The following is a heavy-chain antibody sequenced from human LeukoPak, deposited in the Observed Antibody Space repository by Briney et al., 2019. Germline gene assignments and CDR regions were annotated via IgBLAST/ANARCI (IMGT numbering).Heavy chain of an antibody. Sequence: PGRSLRLSCAASGFTFSSYGMHRVRQAPGKGLEWVAVISYDGSNKYYADSVKGRFTISRDNSKNTLYLQMNSLRAEDTAVYYCAKIHSSPITSVGGITMVRGVAHDYWGQGTLVTVSS. V-gene: IGHV3-30*18. CDR1: GFTFSSYG. D-gene: IGHD3-10*01. CDR2: ISYDGSNK. J-gene: IGHJ4*02. CDR3: AKIHSSPITSVGGITMVRGVAHDY.